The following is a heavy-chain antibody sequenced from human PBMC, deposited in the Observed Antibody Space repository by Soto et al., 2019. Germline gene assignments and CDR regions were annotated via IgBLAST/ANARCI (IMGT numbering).Heavy chain of an antibody. CDR3: ARRGGSSSRYYYYALDV. J-gene: IGHJ6*02. V-gene: IGHV4-31*03. CDR2: IYSNGDT. D-gene: IGHD6-6*01. Sequence: PSETLSLTCSVSGGSMNNGGYYWSWIRRLPGKGLEWIGYIYSNGDTYYNPSLKSRLTISVDTSKNQFSLNLTSVTAADTAVYYCARRGGSSSRYYYYALDVWGQGTTVTVSS. CDR1: GGSMNNGGYY.